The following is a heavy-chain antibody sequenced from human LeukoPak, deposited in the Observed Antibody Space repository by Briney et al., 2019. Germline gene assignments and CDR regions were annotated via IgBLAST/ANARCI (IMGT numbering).Heavy chain of an antibody. D-gene: IGHD3-10*01. Sequence: GGSLRLSCAASGFTFSNYGMHWIRQAPGKGLEWVAFIQFDEGVKYYADSVKGRFIISRDNSKNTLYLQMNSLRAEDAAVYYCARPLKYYYGSETYFWFDPWGQGTLVTVSS. V-gene: IGHV3-30*02. CDR2: IQFDEGVK. J-gene: IGHJ5*02. CDR1: GFTFSNYG. CDR3: ARPLKYYYGSETYFWFDP.